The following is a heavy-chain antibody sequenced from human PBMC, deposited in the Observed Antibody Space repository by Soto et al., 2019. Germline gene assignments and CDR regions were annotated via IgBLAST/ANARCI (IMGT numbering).Heavy chain of an antibody. Sequence: SETLSLTCTVSGASITSYYWSWIRQPPGKGLEWIGYIYHSGSTNYNPSLQSRVTMSVDTSKNQFSLRLSSMTIADTAVYYCARLRLEYFDYWGQGTLVTVSS. D-gene: IGHD3-3*01. CDR1: GASITSYY. V-gene: IGHV4-59*01. J-gene: IGHJ4*02. CDR2: IYHSGST. CDR3: ARLRLEYFDY.